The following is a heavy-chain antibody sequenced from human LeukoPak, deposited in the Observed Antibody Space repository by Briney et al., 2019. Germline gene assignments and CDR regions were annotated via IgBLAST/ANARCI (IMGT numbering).Heavy chain of an antibody. CDR2: LNPNSGGT. CDR3: ARDAPAAIMTNWFDP. Sequence: ASVKVSCKASGYTFTGYYMHWVRQAPGQGLEWMGRLNPNSGGTNYAQKFQGRVTMTRDTSISTAYMELSRLRSDDTAVYYCARDAPAAIMTNWFDPWGQGTLVTVSS. V-gene: IGHV1-2*06. D-gene: IGHD2-2*02. J-gene: IGHJ5*02. CDR1: GYTFTGYY.